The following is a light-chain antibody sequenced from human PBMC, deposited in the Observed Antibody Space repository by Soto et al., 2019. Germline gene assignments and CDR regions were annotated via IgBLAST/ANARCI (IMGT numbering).Light chain of an antibody. CDR1: SSDVGSYNY. J-gene: IGLJ1*01. CDR3: SSYTSSRTL. V-gene: IGLV2-14*01. Sequence: QSVLTQPASVSGSPGQSITISCTGTSSDVGSYNYVSWYQQHPGKAPKLMIYEVSDRPSGISSRFSGSKSGNTASLTISQLQTEDEADYYCSSYTSSRTLFGTGTKLTVL. CDR2: EVS.